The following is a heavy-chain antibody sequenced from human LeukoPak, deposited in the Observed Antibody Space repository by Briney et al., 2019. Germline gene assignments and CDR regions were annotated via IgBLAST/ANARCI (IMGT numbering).Heavy chain of an antibody. Sequence: ASVKVSCKASGYTFTSYGISWVRQAPGQGLEWMGWISAYNGNTNYAQKLQGRVTMTTDTSTSTAYMELRSLRSDDTAVYYCAREVSGYDWTEYYYYYMDVWGKGTTVTVSS. D-gene: IGHD5-12*01. CDR3: AREVSGYDWTEYYYYYMDV. CDR2: ISAYNGNT. J-gene: IGHJ6*03. CDR1: GYTFTSYG. V-gene: IGHV1-18*01.